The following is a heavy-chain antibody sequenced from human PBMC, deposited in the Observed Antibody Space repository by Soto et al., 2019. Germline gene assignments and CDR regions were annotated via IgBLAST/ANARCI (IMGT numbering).Heavy chain of an antibody. D-gene: IGHD1-20*01. J-gene: IGHJ4*02. CDR1: GYTFTSYG. CDR2: ISAYNGNT. CDR3: ASGQGQPSYNWNGPFPLDY. V-gene: IGHV1-18*01. Sequence: EASVKVSCKASGYTFTSYGISWVRQAPGQGLEWMGWISAYNGNTNYAQKLQGRVTMTTDTSTSTAYMELRSLRSDDTAVYYCASGQGQPSYNWNGPFPLDYWGQGTLVTVSS.